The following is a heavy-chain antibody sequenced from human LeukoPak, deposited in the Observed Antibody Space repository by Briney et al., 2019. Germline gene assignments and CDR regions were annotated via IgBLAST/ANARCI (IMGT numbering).Heavy chain of an antibody. CDR2: IYSGDST. CDR3: AKEGPSWGDYSDAFDI. V-gene: IGHV3-53*01. J-gene: IGHJ3*02. D-gene: IGHD4-17*01. CDR1: GFAVSSNY. Sequence: GGSLRLSCAASGFAVSSNYMSWVRQAPGKGLEWVSVIYSGDSTYYADSVKGRFTISRDNSKNTLYLQMNSLRAEDTAVYYCAKEGPSWGDYSDAFDIWGQGTMVTVSS.